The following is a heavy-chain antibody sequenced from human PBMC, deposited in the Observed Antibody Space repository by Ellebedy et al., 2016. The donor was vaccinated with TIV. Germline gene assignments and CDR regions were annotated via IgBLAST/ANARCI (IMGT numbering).Heavy chain of an antibody. Sequence: AASVKVSCKASGGTFSAYAISWVRQAPGEGLEWMGGIIPMFGTPNYAQKFQDRVTITADKSTSTVYMGLSSLRPEDTAVYYCAREGREYNTPSQYFQHWGQGTLVTVSS. CDR3: AREGREYNTPSQYFQH. V-gene: IGHV1-69*06. CDR2: IIPMFGTP. CDR1: GGTFSAYA. D-gene: IGHD6-6*01. J-gene: IGHJ1*01.